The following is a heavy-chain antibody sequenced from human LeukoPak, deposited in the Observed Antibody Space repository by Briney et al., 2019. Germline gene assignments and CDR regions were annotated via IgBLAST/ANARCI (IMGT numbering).Heavy chain of an antibody. CDR3: ARDLSLGAPGGFDY. D-gene: IGHD3-16*01. CDR2: ISSSSTYI. CDR1: GFTFGDYA. V-gene: IGHV3-21*01. Sequence: PGGSLRLSCTASGFTFGDYAFSWVRQAPGKGLEWVSTISSSSTYIYYADSVKGRFTISRDNAENSVYLQMDSLRGDDTAVYYCARDLSLGAPGGFDYWGQGTLVTVSS. J-gene: IGHJ4*02.